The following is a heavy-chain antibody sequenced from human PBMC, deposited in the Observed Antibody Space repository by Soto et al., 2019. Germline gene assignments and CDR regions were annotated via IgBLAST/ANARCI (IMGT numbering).Heavy chain of an antibody. CDR3: ASDNSIVSFDP. Sequence: KPSETLSLTCTVSGGSISSGDYYWSWIRQPPGKGLEWIGYIYYSGSTYYNPSLKSRVTISVDTSKNQFSLKLSSVTAADTAVHYCASDNSIVSFDPWGQGTLVTVSS. CDR1: GGSISSGDYY. V-gene: IGHV4-30-4*01. CDR2: IYYSGST. D-gene: IGHD2-15*01. J-gene: IGHJ5*02.